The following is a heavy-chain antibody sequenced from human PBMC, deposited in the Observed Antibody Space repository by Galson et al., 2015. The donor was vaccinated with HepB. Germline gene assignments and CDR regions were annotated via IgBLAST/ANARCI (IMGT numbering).Heavy chain of an antibody. CDR1: GFTFSNYS. Sequence: SLRLSCAASGFTFSNYSLNWVRQAPGKGLEWVSSISSSSSHTYYADSVKGRFTISRDNAKNSLYLQMNSLRAEDTAVYYCARGGYSSVSYYWGQGTLVTVSS. CDR2: ISSSSSHT. D-gene: IGHD6-25*01. CDR3: ARGGYSSVSYY. V-gene: IGHV3-21*01. J-gene: IGHJ4*02.